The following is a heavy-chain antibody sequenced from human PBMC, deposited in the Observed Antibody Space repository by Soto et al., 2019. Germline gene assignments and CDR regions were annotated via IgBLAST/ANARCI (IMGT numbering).Heavy chain of an antibody. J-gene: IGHJ4*02. D-gene: IGHD6-19*01. Sequence: EVQLLESGGGLVQPGGSLRLSCAASGFTFSSYAMSWVRQAPGKGLEWGSAISGSGGSTYYADSVKGRFTISRDNSKNTLYLQMNSLRAEDTAVYYCAKARGWLVFRNYYFDYWGQGTLVTVSS. V-gene: IGHV3-23*01. CDR1: GFTFSSYA. CDR3: AKARGWLVFRNYYFDY. CDR2: ISGSGGST.